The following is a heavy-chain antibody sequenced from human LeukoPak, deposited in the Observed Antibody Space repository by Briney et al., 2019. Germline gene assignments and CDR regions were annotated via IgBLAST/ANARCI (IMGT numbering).Heavy chain of an antibody. V-gene: IGHV3-23*01. CDR1: GFTFSSYA. CDR2: TSGTGYTT. J-gene: IGHJ4*02. Sequence: GGSLRLSCAASGFTFSSYAMSWVRQAPGRGLEWVSSTSGTGYTTHYADSVKGRFTISRDNSKDTLYLQMNSLRAEDSAVYYCAKAVQPVAGSSWFLHFDHWGQGTLVTVSP. CDR3: AKAVQPVAGSSWFLHFDH. D-gene: IGHD6-13*01.